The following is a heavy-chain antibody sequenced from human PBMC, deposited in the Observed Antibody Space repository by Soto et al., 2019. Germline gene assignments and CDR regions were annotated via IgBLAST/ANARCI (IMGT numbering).Heavy chain of an antibody. CDR3: ARDGGRHSGGIDY. Sequence: QVQLVQSGAEVKKPGSSVKVSCKASGGTFSSYSINWVRQAPGQGLEWMGEIIPIFGTANYAQKFQGRVTITADESTSTAYMALSSLRSEDTAVYYCARDGGRHSGGIDYWSQGTLVTVSS. CDR2: IIPIFGTA. CDR1: GGTFSSYS. D-gene: IGHD1-26*01. V-gene: IGHV1-69*01. J-gene: IGHJ4*02.